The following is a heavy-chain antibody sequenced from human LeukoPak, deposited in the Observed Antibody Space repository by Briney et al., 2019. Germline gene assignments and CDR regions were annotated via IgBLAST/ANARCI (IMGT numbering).Heavy chain of an antibody. Sequence: GGSLRLSCAASGFTFSSYGMHWVRQAPGKGLEWVAVISYDGSNKYYADSVKGRFTISRGNSKNTLYLQMNSLRAEDTAVYYCAKDAVVVPAPLNWFDPWGRGTLVTVSS. CDR2: ISYDGSNK. CDR3: AKDAVVVPAPLNWFDP. CDR1: GFTFSSYG. V-gene: IGHV3-30*18. D-gene: IGHD2-2*01. J-gene: IGHJ5*02.